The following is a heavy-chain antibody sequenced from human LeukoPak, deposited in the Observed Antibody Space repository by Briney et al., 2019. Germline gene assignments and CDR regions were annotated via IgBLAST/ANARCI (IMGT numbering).Heavy chain of an antibody. CDR2: IYYSGNT. J-gene: IGHJ6*03. Sequence: SETLSLTCTVSGVSISSSNSYWGWIRQPPGKGLEWIGSIYYSGNTYYNASLKSQVSISIDTSKNQFSLRLTSVTAADTAVYYCARERVYYDILTGYYSSNPNTRNYYYYYYMDVWGKGTTVTISS. CDR1: GVSISSSNSY. V-gene: IGHV4-39*02. CDR3: ARERVYYDILTGYYSSNPNTRNYYYYYYMDV. D-gene: IGHD3-9*01.